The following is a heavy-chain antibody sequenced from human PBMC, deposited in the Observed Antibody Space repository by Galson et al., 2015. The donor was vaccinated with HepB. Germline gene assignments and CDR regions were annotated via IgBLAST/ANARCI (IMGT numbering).Heavy chain of an antibody. D-gene: IGHD2-15*01. CDR1: SGSFSGYY. J-gene: IGHJ4*02. Sequence: ETLSLTCAVSSGSFSGYYCSWIRQPPGMGLEWVAETNHVGYTIYNPSLKSRVTLSIDTSKNQCSLSLTSLTAADTAVYYCARGSPHPAAWSDWGQGTLVTVSS. CDR2: TNHVGYT. V-gene: IGHV4-34*01. CDR3: ARGSPHPAAWSD.